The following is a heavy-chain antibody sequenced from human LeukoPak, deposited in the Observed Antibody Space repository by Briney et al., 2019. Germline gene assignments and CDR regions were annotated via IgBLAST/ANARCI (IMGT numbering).Heavy chain of an antibody. Sequence: GGSLRLSCAASGFTFSSYSMNWVRQAPGKGLEWVSSINSSSSYIYYADSVKGRFTISRDNAKNSLYLQMNGLRAEDTAVYYCARDSPSGGRYFDWSPSWGQGTLVTVSS. CDR2: INSSSSYI. CDR3: ARDSPSGGRYFDWSPS. J-gene: IGHJ4*02. D-gene: IGHD3-9*01. CDR1: GFTFSSYS. V-gene: IGHV3-21*01.